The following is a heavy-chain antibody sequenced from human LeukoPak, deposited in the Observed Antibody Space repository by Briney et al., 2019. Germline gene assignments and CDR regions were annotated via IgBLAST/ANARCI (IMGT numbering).Heavy chain of an antibody. CDR1: GYTFTSYG. J-gene: IGHJ6*02. CDR3: AGVRYGDYSMDV. V-gene: IGHV1-18*01. D-gene: IGHD4-17*01. Sequence: ASVKVSCKASGYTFTSYGISWVRQAPGQGLEWMGWISAYNGNTNYAQKLQGRVTMTTDTSTSTAYMELRSLRSDDTAVYYCAGVRYGDYSMDVWGQGTTVTVSS. CDR2: ISAYNGNT.